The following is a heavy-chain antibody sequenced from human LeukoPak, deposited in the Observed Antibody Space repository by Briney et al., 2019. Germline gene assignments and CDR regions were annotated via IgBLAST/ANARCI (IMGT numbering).Heavy chain of an antibody. CDR2: INPTGGST. V-gene: IGHV3-23*01. Sequence: PGGSLRLSCAASGFSFNNYAMSWVRQAPGKGLEWVSAINPTGGSTYYADSVKGRFTVSRDNPKNTLSLQMDSLRVEDTALYYCAKDWTTVVTPKGYYFDSWGQGTLVTVSS. CDR1: GFSFNNYA. CDR3: AKDWTTVVTPKGYYFDS. J-gene: IGHJ4*02. D-gene: IGHD4-23*01.